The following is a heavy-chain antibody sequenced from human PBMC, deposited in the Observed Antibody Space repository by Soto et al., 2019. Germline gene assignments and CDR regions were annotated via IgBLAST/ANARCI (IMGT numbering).Heavy chain of an antibody. CDR1: GLNFSDDW. CDR2: IKSDGSST. V-gene: IGHV3-74*01. CDR3: AREKVVVTATRAYDYYGLDV. D-gene: IGHD2-21*02. J-gene: IGHJ6*02. Sequence: EVQLVESGGGLVQPGGSLRLSCEGSGLNFSDDWMHWVRQVPGRGLVWVSRIKSDGSSTHYADSVKGRFTISRDNIRNTLYLQMNGLRAEDTAVYSCAREKVVVTATRAYDYYGLDVWGQWTTVAVS.